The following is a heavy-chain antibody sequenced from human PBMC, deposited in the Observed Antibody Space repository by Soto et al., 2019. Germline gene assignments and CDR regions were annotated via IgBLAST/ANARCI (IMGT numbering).Heavy chain of an antibody. CDR1: GFTFTSSA. CDR3: AARSITIFGVVTKPFDP. Sequence: SVKVSCKASGFTFTSSAVQWVRQARGQRLEWIGWIVVGSGNTNYAQKFQERVTITRDMSTSAAYMELSSLRSEDTAVYYCAARSITIFGVVTKPFDPWGQGTLVTVS. V-gene: IGHV1-58*01. D-gene: IGHD3-3*01. CDR2: IVVGSGNT. J-gene: IGHJ5*02.